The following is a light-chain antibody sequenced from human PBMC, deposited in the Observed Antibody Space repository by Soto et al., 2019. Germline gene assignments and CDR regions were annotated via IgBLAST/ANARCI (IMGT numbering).Light chain of an antibody. J-gene: IGLJ1*01. Sequence: QSALTQPPSASGSPGQSVTISCTGTSSDVGAYNYVSWYQQHPGKAPKLMIYEVSKRPSGVPDRFSGSKSGITASLTVSGLQTEDEADYSCSSYTASNNYVFGPGTKLTVL. V-gene: IGLV2-8*01. CDR2: EVS. CDR1: SSDVGAYNY. CDR3: SSYTASNNYV.